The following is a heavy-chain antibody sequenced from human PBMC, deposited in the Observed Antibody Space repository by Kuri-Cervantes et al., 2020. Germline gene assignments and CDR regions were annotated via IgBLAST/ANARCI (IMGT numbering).Heavy chain of an antibody. CDR2: MNPNSGNT. Sequence: ASVKVSCKASGYTFTSYGISWVRQAPGQGLEWMGWMNPNSGNTGYAQKFQGRVTMTRNTSISTAYMELSSLRSEDTAVYYCARFQHYYYYYMDVWGKGTTVTVSS. CDR3: ARFQHYYYYYMDV. CDR1: GYTFTSYG. J-gene: IGHJ6*03. V-gene: IGHV1-8*02.